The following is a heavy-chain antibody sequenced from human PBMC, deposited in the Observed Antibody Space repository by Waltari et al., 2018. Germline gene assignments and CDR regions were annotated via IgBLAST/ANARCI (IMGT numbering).Heavy chain of an antibody. CDR2: TIPIIGTA. D-gene: IGHD1-26*01. J-gene: IGHJ4*02. V-gene: IGHV1-69*13. Sequence: QVQLVQSGAEVKKPGSSVKVSCKASGGTFSSYAISWVRQAPGQGLEWMGGTIPIIGTANYDLKDQSRVTITADESTSTAYMELSSLRAEDTSLYYCVRSHFWGSYWALCGQGTLVTVSS. CDR3: VRSHFWGSYWAL. CDR1: GGTFSSYA.